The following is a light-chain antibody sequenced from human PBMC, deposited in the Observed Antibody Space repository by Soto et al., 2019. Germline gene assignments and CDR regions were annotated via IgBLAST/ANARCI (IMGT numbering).Light chain of an antibody. CDR3: QERNNWPLIT. J-gene: IGKJ5*01. V-gene: IGKV3-11*01. CDR2: GAS. CDR1: QDIDNW. Sequence: EVVLTQSPATLSLSPGERATLSCRASQDIDNWLAWYQQKPGQSPRLLIYGASNRATGIPARFSGSGSGTDFTLTISSLEPEDSAIYDCQERNNWPLITFGQGTRLEIK.